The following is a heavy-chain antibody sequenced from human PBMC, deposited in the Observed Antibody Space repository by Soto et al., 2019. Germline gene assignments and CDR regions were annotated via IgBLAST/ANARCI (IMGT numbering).Heavy chain of an antibody. CDR2: ISAYNGNT. D-gene: IGHD5-12*01. J-gene: IGHJ4*02. CDR3: GRVAYSGYVGY. CDR1: GYTFTSYG. Sequence: QVQLVQSGAEVKKPGASVKVSCKASGYTFTSYGISWVRQAPGQGLEWMGWISAYNGNTNYAQKLQGRVSMTTDTSTRTDYMELRSLRSDDAAVYYCGRVAYSGYVGYWGQGTLGTVSS. V-gene: IGHV1-18*01.